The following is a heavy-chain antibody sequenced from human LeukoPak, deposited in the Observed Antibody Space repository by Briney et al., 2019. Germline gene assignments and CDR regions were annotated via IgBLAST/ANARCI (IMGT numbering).Heavy chain of an antibody. CDR1: GYTFIGYY. CDR3: VRYRDIVATGDI. CDR2: INPNSGDT. V-gene: IGHV1-2*02. Sequence: ASVKVSCKASGYTFIGYYMNWVRQAPGQGLEWMGWINPNSGDTNYAQTFQDRVTMTRDTSISTAYMELSSLRSDDTAIYYRVRYRDIVATGDIWGQGTMVTVSS. J-gene: IGHJ3*02. D-gene: IGHD5-12*01.